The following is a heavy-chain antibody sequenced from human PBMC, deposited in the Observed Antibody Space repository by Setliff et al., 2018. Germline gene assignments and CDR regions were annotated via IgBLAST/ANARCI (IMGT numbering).Heavy chain of an antibody. CDR1: GGSISSSSYY. V-gene: IGHV4-39*07. CDR2: IYYSGST. D-gene: IGHD3-10*01. CDR3: ARVRSYGSGNYYYYYYDMDV. J-gene: IGHJ6*02. Sequence: ASETLSLTCTVSGGSISSSSYYWGWIRQPPGKGLEWIGSIYYSGSTYYNPSLKSRVTISVDTSKNQFSLKLSSVTAADTALYYCARVRSYGSGNYYYYYYDMDVWGQGTTVTV.